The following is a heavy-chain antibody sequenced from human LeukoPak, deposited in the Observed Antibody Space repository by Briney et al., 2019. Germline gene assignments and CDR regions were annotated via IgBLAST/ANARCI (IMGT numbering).Heavy chain of an antibody. J-gene: IGHJ3*02. Sequence: SLRLSCAASGFTFSSYAMHWVRQAPGKGLERVAVISYDGSNKYYADSVKGRFTISRDNSKNTLYLQMNSLRAEDTAVYYCARDGLQLSAFDIWGQGTMVTVSS. CDR2: ISYDGSNK. CDR3: ARDGLQLSAFDI. V-gene: IGHV3-30*04. D-gene: IGHD5-24*01. CDR1: GFTFSSYA.